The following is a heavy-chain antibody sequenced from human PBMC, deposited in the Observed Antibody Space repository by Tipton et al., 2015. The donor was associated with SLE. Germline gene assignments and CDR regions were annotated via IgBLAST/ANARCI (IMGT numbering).Heavy chain of an antibody. Sequence: TLSLTCTVSGGSISSYYWGWIRQPPGKGLEWIGYIYYSGSTNYNPSLKSRVTISVDTSKNQFSLKLSSVTAADTAVYYCAGLNWNPVEEAGDYWGQGTLVTVSS. J-gene: IGHJ4*02. CDR3: AGLNWNPVEEAGDY. CDR1: GGSISSYY. D-gene: IGHD1-1*01. CDR2: IYYSGST. V-gene: IGHV4-59*01.